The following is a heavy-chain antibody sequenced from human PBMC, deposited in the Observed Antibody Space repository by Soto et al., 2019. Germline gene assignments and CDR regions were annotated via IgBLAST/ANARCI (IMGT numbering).Heavy chain of an antibody. CDR2: ISGSGGST. CDR3: AKSPPYYYVPDAFDI. D-gene: IGHD3-10*02. J-gene: IGHJ3*02. CDR1: GFTFSSYA. V-gene: IGHV3-23*01. Sequence: GGSLRLSCAASGFTFSSYAMSWVRQAPGKGLEWVSAISGSGGSTYYADSVKGRFTNSRDNSNNTLYLQMISLRAEDMSLYYCAKSPPYYYVPDAFDIWGQGTMVTVSS.